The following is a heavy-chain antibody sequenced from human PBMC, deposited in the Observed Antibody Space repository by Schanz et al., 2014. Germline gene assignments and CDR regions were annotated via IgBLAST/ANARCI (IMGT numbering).Heavy chain of an antibody. CDR1: GGTFSTYT. J-gene: IGHJ4*02. Sequence: QVQLVQSGAEVKKPGSSMKVSCKASGGTFSTYTISWVRQAPGQGLEWMGRIIPILGIANYAQKFQGRVTITADTSTTTAYMELSGLRSEDTAVYYCARDQSPYTNSSDVRYFDYWGQGSLVTVSS. CDR2: IIPILGIA. D-gene: IGHD6-6*01. CDR3: ARDQSPYTNSSDVRYFDY. V-gene: IGHV1-69*08.